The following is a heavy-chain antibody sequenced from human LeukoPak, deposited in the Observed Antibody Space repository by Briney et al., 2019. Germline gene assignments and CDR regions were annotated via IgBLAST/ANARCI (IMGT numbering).Heavy chain of an antibody. CDR1: GFTFSSYA. CDR3: AKDMLGSQWRTGMGAFDI. V-gene: IGHV3-23*01. Sequence: AGGSLRLSCAASGFTFSSYAMSWVRQAPGKGLEWVSAISGSGGSTYYADSVKGRFTISRDNSKNTLYLQMNSLRAEDTAVYYCAKDMLGSQWRTGMGAFDIWGQGTMVTVSS. D-gene: IGHD1-1*01. J-gene: IGHJ3*02. CDR2: ISGSGGST.